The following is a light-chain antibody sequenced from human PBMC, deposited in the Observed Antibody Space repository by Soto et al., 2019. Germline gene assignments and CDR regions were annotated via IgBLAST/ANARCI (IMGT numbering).Light chain of an antibody. CDR1: QNIRTY. J-gene: IGKJ4*01. CDR3: QQSHSTPLT. V-gene: IGKV1-39*01. Sequence: DIQMTQPPSSLSASVGDRVTITCRASQNIRTYLNWYQQKPGKAPKLLIYAASSLQSGVPSRFSVSGSGTDFTLTISSLQAEDYATYYCQQSHSTPLTFGGGTKVEFK. CDR2: AAS.